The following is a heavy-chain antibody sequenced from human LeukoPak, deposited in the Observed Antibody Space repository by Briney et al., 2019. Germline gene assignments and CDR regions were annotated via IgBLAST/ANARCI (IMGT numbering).Heavy chain of an antibody. Sequence: GASVKVSCKASGFTFKNYGFSWVRQAPGQGLQWMGWISADNGNTKYAQNLQGRVFMTTDRSTGTAYVELTSLRSDDTAVYYCARDRRGYSAYDGEGFDYWGQGTLVTVSS. D-gene: IGHD5-12*01. CDR2: ISADNGNT. CDR1: GFTFKNYG. J-gene: IGHJ4*02. CDR3: ARDRRGYSAYDGEGFDY. V-gene: IGHV1-18*04.